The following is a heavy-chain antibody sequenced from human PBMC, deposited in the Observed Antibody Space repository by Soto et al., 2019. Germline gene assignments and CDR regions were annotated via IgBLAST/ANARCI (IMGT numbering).Heavy chain of an antibody. CDR1: GYTFTAYH. CDR2: INPKFGDT. CDR3: ARNMDYYYGRGSGNGHGV. J-gene: IGHJ6*02. V-gene: IGHV1-2*02. D-gene: IGHD3-10*02. Sequence: QVPLVQSGAEVKEPGDSVRVSCEASGYTFTAYHIHWVRQAPGQGLEWMGWINPKFGDTTYAQDFQGRVSMTRDMSISTVYMELSRLTSDDTAIYYCARNMDYYYGRGSGNGHGVWCQGTTVTVFS.